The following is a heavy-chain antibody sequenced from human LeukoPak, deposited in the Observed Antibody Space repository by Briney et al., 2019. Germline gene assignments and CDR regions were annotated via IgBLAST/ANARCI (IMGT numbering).Heavy chain of an antibody. J-gene: IGHJ3*02. CDR1: GFTFSSYA. CDR2: ISGSGGST. V-gene: IGHV3-23*01. Sequence: PGGSLRLSCAASGFTFSSYAMSWVRQAPGKGLEWVSAISGSGGSTYYADSVKGRFTISRDNSKNTLYLQMNSLRAEDTAVYYCAKPVLRFLEWLSLGHAFDIWGQGTMVTVSS. CDR3: AKPVLRFLEWLSLGHAFDI. D-gene: IGHD3-3*01.